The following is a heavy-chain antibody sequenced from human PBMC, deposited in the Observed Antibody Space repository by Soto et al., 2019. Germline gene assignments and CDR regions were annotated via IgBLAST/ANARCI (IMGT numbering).Heavy chain of an antibody. CDR2: IYHSGST. Sequence: PSENLSITCAVSGGSISSSHWWSWVRQPPGKGLEWIGEIYHSGSTNYNPSLKSRVTISVDKSKNQFSLKLSSVTAADTAVYYCARAVCSSTSCFNNWFDPWGQGTLVTVSS. J-gene: IGHJ5*02. CDR1: GGSISSSHW. CDR3: ARAVCSSTSCFNNWFDP. V-gene: IGHV4-4*02. D-gene: IGHD2-2*01.